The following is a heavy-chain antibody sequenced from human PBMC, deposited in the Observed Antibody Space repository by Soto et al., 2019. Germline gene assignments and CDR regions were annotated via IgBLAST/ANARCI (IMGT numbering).Heavy chain of an antibody. CDR3: GAYCSTTYCYDGFDP. D-gene: IGHD2-2*01. J-gene: IGHJ5*02. Sequence: QMQLQESGPGLVKASETLTLTCSVSGGSIGSSSYYFGWIRQPPGNGLEWIGSRYYTGTTYYNSALKSRVTISADKSQNQFSLSLSSVTAADTAVYYCGAYCSTTYCYDGFDPGGQGTLVTVSS. CDR2: RYYTGTT. CDR1: GGSIGSSSYY. V-gene: IGHV4-39*01.